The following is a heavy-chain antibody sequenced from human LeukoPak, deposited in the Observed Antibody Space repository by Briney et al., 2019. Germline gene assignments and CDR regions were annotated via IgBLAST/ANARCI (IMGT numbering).Heavy chain of an antibody. CDR1: GFTFSNYS. Sequence: GGSLRLTCAASGFTFSNYSMNWIRQAPGKGLEWVSSLSSSSSYIYYADSVKGRFTISRDNAKNPLYLQMNSLRAEDTALYYCASRNRADCSSTSCHTHYWGQGTLVTVSS. V-gene: IGHV3-21*01. CDR2: LSSSSSYI. CDR3: ASRNRADCSSTSCHTHY. D-gene: IGHD2-2*01. J-gene: IGHJ4*02.